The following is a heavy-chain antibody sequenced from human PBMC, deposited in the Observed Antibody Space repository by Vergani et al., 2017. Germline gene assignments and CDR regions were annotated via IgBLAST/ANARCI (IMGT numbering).Heavy chain of an antibody. CDR1: GFTFSACP. CDR3: TTLPPPHYYYSSGYYDPRLQPFDY. D-gene: IGHD3-22*01. CDR2: IKSKTDGGTT. Sequence: VQLVESGGGLVQPGGSLRLSCAASGFTFSACPMTWVRQAPGKGLEWVGRIKSKTDGGTTDYAAPVKGRFTISRDDSKNTLYLQMNSLKTEDTAVYYCTTLPPPHYYYSSGYYDPRLQPFDYWGQGTLVTVSS. J-gene: IGHJ4*02. V-gene: IGHV3-15*01.